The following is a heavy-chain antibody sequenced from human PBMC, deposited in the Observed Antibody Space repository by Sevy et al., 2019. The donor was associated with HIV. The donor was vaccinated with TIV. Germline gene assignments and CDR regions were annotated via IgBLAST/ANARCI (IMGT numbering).Heavy chain of an antibody. Sequence: GGSLRLSCTGSGFTFGDYAMSWFRQAPGMGLEWVGFIRSKDDGGATEYAASVKGRFTISRDDSKSIADLQMNSLKTEDTGVYYCTRGYYYDSSGYSDYWGQGTLVTVSS. CDR2: IRSKDDGGAT. J-gene: IGHJ4*02. CDR1: GFTFGDYA. V-gene: IGHV3-49*03. D-gene: IGHD3-22*01. CDR3: TRGYYYDSSGYSDY.